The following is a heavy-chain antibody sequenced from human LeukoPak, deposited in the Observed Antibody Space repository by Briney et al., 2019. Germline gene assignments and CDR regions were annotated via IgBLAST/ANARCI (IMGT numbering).Heavy chain of an antibody. CDR2: ISASGGST. CDR1: GFTFSNYA. V-gene: IGHV3-23*01. D-gene: IGHD6-19*01. CDR3: AKAMAGSTYYFDS. Sequence: PGGSLRLSCAASGFTFSNYAMSWVRQAPGKGLEWVSAISASGGSTYYADSVKGRFTISRDTSKNTLYLQMSSLRGEDTAVYYCAKAMAGSTYYFDSWGQGTLVTVSS. J-gene: IGHJ4*02.